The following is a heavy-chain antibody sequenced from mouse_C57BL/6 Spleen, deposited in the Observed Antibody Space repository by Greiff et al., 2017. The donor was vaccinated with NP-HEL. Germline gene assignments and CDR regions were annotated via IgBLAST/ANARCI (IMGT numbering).Heavy chain of an antibody. CDR1: GYTFTDYN. CDR3: ARHDYDGYAMDY. D-gene: IGHD2-4*01. CDR2: INPNNGGT. J-gene: IGHJ4*01. V-gene: IGHV1-18*01. Sequence: EVQLQQSGPELVKPGASVKIPCKASGYTFTDYNMDWVKQSHGKSLEWIGDINPNNGGTIYNQKFKGKATLTVDKSSSTAYMELRSLTSEDTAVYYWARHDYDGYAMDYWGQGTSVTVSS.